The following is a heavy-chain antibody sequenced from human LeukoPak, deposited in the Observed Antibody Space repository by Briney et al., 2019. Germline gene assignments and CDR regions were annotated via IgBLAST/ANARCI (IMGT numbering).Heavy chain of an antibody. J-gene: IGHJ5*02. CDR3: ARVREYYDSTKNWFDP. CDR2: IYYSGST. D-gene: IGHD3-22*01. V-gene: IGHV4-30-4*08. CDR1: GGSISSGDYY. Sequence: SETLSLTCNVSGGSISSGDYYWSWIRQPPGKGLEWIGYIYYSGSTYYNPSLKSRVTISVDTSKNQFSLKLSSVTAADTAVYYCARVREYYDSTKNWFDPWGQGTLVTVSS.